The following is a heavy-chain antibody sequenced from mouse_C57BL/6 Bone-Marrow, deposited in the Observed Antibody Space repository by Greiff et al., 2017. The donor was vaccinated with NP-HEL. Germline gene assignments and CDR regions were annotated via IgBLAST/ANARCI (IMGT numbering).Heavy chain of an antibody. V-gene: IGHV1-7*01. J-gene: IGHJ4*01. CDR2: INPSSGYT. Sequence: QVQLQQSGAELAKPGASVKLSCKASGYTFTSYWMHWVKQRPGQGLEWIGYINPSSGYTKYNQKFKDKATLTADKSSSTAYMQLSSLTYEVSAVYYCASEGSSGYVGDYAMDYWGQGTSVTVSS. D-gene: IGHD3-2*02. CDR3: ASEGSSGYVGDYAMDY. CDR1: GYTFTSYW.